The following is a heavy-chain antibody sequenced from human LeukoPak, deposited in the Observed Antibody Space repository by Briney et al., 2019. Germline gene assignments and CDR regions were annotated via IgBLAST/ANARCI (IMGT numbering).Heavy chain of an antibody. CDR1: GFPFSSYG. D-gene: IGHD5-12*01. Sequence: PGRSLRLSCAASGFPFSSYGMHWVRQAPGKGLECVAVIWYDGRTEFYADSVKGRFTISRDNSKNTLYLQMNSLRAEDTAVYYCARDHGLVGAITWFFDYWGQGTLVTVSS. CDR2: IWYDGRTE. CDR3: ARDHGLVGAITWFFDY. V-gene: IGHV3-33*01. J-gene: IGHJ4*02.